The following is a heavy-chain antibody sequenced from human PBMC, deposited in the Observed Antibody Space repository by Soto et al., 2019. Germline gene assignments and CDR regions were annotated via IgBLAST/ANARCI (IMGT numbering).Heavy chain of an antibody. V-gene: IGHV4-59*12. D-gene: IGHD3-16*01. CDR2: IWHSGNT. CDR1: GDSISNYY. CDR3: AREGGESSDGLYYFDS. J-gene: IGHJ4*02. Sequence: SETLSLTCTVSGDSISNYYWSWIRQPPGKGLEWIGNIWHSGNTRYNPSLKSRLAISIDTSKNQFSLKLSSVTAADTAVYFCAREGGESSDGLYYFDSWGQGAMVPVYS.